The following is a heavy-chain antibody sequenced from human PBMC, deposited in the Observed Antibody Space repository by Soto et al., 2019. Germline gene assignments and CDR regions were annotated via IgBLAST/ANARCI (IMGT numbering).Heavy chain of an antibody. D-gene: IGHD6-13*01. CDR2: INHSGST. Sequence: SETLSLTCAVYGGSFSGYYWSWIRQPPGKGLEWIGEINHSGSTNYNPSLKSRVTISVDTSKNQFSLKLSSVTAADTAVYYCARGAGSSWPFDYWGQGTLVTVSS. CDR3: ARGAGSSWPFDY. J-gene: IGHJ4*02. V-gene: IGHV4-34*01. CDR1: GGSFSGYY.